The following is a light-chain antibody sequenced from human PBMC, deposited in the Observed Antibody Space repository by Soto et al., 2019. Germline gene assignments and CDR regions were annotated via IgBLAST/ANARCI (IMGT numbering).Light chain of an antibody. CDR1: QSVSSN. V-gene: IGKV3-15*01. CDR2: GAS. J-gene: IGKJ3*01. CDR3: QQYNNWPFT. Sequence: EIVMTQSPATLSVSPGERATLSCRASQSVSSNLAWYQQKPGQAPRLLIYGASTRATGIPARFSGSGSGTEFTLTITSLQSEDFAVYYCQQYNNWPFTFGHGTKADIK.